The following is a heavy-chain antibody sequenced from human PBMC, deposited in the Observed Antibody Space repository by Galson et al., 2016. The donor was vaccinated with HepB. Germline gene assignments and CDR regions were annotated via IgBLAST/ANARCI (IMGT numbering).Heavy chain of an antibody. CDR2: LRYTGTA. V-gene: IGHV4-39*01. CDR1: GVNIRRSQYY. J-gene: IGHJ4*02. D-gene: IGHD2-8*01. Sequence: ETLSLTCEVSGVNIRRSQYYWGWVRQPPGKALEWIGSLRYTGTAYYNEALKTRVTISEDTSRNAFSLRLSSLTAADTALYFCAGGNDYFVYWGQGALVTVSS. CDR3: AGGNDYFVY.